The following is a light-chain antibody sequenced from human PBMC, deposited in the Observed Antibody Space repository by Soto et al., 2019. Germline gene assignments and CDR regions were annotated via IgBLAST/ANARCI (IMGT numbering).Light chain of an antibody. CDR1: QSVSSTY. J-gene: IGKJ2*01. Sequence: EVVLTQSPGTLSLSPGERATISCRASQSVSSTYLAWYQQKPGQAPRLLIYGVSTRATGIPDRFSGSGYGTDYTLTISRLEAEDFAVYYCQQYGSSPPTYTFGQGTKLEIK. V-gene: IGKV3-20*01. CDR3: QQYGSSPPTYT. CDR2: GVS.